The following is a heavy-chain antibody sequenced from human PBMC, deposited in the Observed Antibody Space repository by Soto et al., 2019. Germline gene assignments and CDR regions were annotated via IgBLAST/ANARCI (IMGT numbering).Heavy chain of an antibody. V-gene: IGHV4-39*01. J-gene: IGHJ4*02. CDR1: GGSLSGYY. Sequence: TSETLSLTCAVYGGSLSGYYWGWIRQPPGKGLEWIGSIYYSGSTYYNPSLKSRVTISVDTSKNQFSLKPSSVTAADTAVYYCARHGGYSSGWYWGQGTLVTVSS. CDR2: IYYSGST. D-gene: IGHD6-19*01. CDR3: ARHGGYSSGWY.